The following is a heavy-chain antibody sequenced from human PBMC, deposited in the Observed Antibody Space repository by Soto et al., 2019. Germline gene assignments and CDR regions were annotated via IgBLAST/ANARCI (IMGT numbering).Heavy chain of an antibody. CDR2: ITPISARP. CDR1: AGTPSSHA. Sequence: SAKVPCKASAGTPSSHATDCVRQAPGEGLDLTGGITPISARPNHPQPIQGRLTNTADESTSTAYMELRSLRAEDTAVYYRARGVRRDSSGYYFFYWGPGALVTVSS. CDR3: ARGVRRDSSGYYFFY. V-gene: IGHV1-69*13. J-gene: IGHJ4*02. D-gene: IGHD3-22*01.